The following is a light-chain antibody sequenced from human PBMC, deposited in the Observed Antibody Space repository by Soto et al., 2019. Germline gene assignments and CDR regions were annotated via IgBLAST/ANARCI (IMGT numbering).Light chain of an antibody. CDR3: QHYGSSGT. CDR2: GAS. CDR1: QSVSSSY. V-gene: IGKV3-20*01. Sequence: EIVLTQSPGTLSLSPGERATLSCRASQSVSSSYLAWYEQKPGQAPRLLIYGASNRATGIPDRFSGSGSGTDFTLTIRRLEPEDFAVYYCQHYGSSGTFGQGTKVDIK. J-gene: IGKJ1*01.